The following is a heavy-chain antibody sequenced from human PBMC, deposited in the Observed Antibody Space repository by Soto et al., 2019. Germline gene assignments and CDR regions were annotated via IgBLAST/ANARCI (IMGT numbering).Heavy chain of an antibody. V-gene: IGHV3-74*01. CDR3: AASIAAGGGG. J-gene: IGHJ4*02. CDR1: GFTFSSYY. Sequence: PGGSLRLSCAASGFTFSSYYMHWVRQAPGKGLVWVSRINSAGSRTAYADSVKGRFTISRDNAKNTLYLQMNNLRAEDTAVYYCAASIAAGGGGWRQGPLVTAPS. CDR2: INSAGSRT. D-gene: IGHD6-13*01.